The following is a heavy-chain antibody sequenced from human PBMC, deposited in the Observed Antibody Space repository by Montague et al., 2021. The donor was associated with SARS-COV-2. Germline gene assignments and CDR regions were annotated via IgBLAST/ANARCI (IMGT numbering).Heavy chain of an antibody. J-gene: IGHJ4*02. Sequence: PALVKPTQTLTLTCTFSGFSLSTSGMCVSRIRQPPGKALEWLALIDWDDDKYYSTSLKTRLTISKDTSKNQVVLTMTNMDPVDTATYYCARIRDYDILTGSYSVFDYWGQGTLVTVSS. CDR2: IDWDDDK. CDR1: GFSLSTSGMC. V-gene: IGHV2-70*01. CDR3: ARIRDYDILTGSYSVFDY. D-gene: IGHD3-9*01.